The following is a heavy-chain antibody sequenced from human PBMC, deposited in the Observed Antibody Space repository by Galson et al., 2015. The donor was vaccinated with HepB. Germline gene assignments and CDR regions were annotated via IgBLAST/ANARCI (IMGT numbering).Heavy chain of an antibody. CDR3: ARAKHNASTGRKIETKALVGEDWFDP. V-gene: IGHV6-1*01. Sequence: CAISGDSVSSNSAAWNWIRQSPSRGLEWLGRTYYRSKWYNDYAVSVKSRITVNPDTSKNQFSLQLNSVTPEDTAVYYCARAKHNASTGRKIETKALVGEDWFDPWGQGTLVTVSS. D-gene: IGHD1-1*01. J-gene: IGHJ5*02. CDR1: GDSVSSNSAA. CDR2: TYYRSKWYN.